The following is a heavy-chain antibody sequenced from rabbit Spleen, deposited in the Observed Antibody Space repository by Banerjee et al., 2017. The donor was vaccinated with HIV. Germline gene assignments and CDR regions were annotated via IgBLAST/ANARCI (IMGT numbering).Heavy chain of an antibody. J-gene: IGHJ4*01. Sequence: QSLEESGGDLVKPGASLTLTCTASGFDFSKKWMSWVRQAPGKGLEWIGCIYTVSGSTYYASWAKGRFTISKTSSTTVTLQMTSLTAADTATYFCAREVAGKFNLWGPGTLVTVS. CDR3: AREVAGKFNL. V-gene: IGHV1S40*01. D-gene: IGHD4-1*01. CDR2: IYTVSGST. CDR1: GFDFSKKW.